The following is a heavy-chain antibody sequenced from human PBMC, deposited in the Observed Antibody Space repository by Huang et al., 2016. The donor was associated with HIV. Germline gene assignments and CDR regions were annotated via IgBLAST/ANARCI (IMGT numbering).Heavy chain of an antibody. CDR1: GYTFTTYS. J-gene: IGHJ4*02. Sequence: QVQLVQSGSELRKPGASVKVSCKASGYTFTTYSWSWVRKAPGQGLGWMGWINTKPGKPTYGQGFTGRFVFSLDTTVNTAYLQISSLKTDDTAKYFCARYRLTGTFLDSWGQGTQVTVSS. V-gene: IGHV7-4-1*02. CDR3: ARYRLTGTFLDS. CDR2: INTKPGKP. D-gene: IGHD3-9*01.